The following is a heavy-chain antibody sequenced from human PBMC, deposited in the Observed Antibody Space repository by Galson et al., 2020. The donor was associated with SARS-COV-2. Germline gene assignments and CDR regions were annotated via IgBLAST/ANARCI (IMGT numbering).Heavy chain of an antibody. J-gene: IGHJ4*02. Sequence: GGSLRLSCAASGFTFSSYSMNWVRQAPGKGMEWVSSISSSNSYIYYADSVKGRFTISRENTKNSQYPQMHSLRAEETAVYYWWTPKEEYSSSSSVFDYWGQGTLVTVSS. D-gene: IGHD6-6*01. V-gene: IGHV3-21*01. CDR3: WTPKEEYSSSSSVFDY. CDR2: ISSSNSYI. CDR1: GFTFSSYS.